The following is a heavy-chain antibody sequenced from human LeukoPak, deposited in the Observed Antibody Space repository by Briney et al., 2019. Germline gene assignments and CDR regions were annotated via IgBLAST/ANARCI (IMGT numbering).Heavy chain of an antibody. CDR2: IYHSGST. D-gene: IGHD3-10*01. CDR3: AREPRITMVRGGWAFDI. V-gene: IGHV4-38-2*02. J-gene: IGHJ3*02. Sequence: PSETLSLTCAVSGYSISSGYYWGWLRQPPGKGLEWIGSIYHSGSTYYNPSLKSRVTISVDTSKNQFSLKLSSVTAADTAVYYCAREPRITMVRGGWAFDIWGQGTMVTVSS. CDR1: GYSISSGYY.